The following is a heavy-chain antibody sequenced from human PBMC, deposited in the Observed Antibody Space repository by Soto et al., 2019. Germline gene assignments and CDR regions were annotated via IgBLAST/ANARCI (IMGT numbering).Heavy chain of an antibody. J-gene: IGHJ4*02. D-gene: IGHD2-15*01. CDR1: GFTFSSYA. Sequence: QVQLVESGGGVVQPGRSLRLSCAASGFTFSSYAMHWVRQAPGKGLEWVAVISYDGSNKYYADSVKGRFTISRDNSKNALYLQMNGLRAEDTAVYYCARAPEDIVVVVAATRPSGYFDYWGQGTLVTVSS. CDR2: ISYDGSNK. V-gene: IGHV3-30-3*01. CDR3: ARAPEDIVVVVAATRPSGYFDY.